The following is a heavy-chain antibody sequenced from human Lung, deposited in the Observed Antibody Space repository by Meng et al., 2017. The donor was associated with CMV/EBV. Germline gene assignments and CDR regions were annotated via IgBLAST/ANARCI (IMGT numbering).Heavy chain of an antibody. D-gene: IGHD2-2*02. J-gene: IGHJ6*02. CDR3: ARGRGKPAAIYYYGMDV. CDR2: INHSGST. Sequence: SETLSLXCAVYGGSFSGYYWSWIRQPPGKGLEWIGEINHSGSTNYNPSLKSRVTISVDTSKNQFSLKLSSVTAADTAVYYCARGRGKPAAIYYYGMDVWGQGTXV. CDR1: GGSFSGYY. V-gene: IGHV4-34*01.